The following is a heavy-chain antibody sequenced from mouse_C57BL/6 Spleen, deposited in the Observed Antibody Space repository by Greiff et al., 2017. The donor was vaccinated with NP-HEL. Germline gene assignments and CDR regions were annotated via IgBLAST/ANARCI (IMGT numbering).Heavy chain of an antibody. Sequence: EVNVVESGGGLVKPGGSLKLSCAASGFTFSDYGLHWVRQAPEKGLEWVAYISGGSSTIYYADTVKGRFPISRDNAKNTLFLQMTSRRSADTAMYYCARPTVVAPYYFDYWGQGTTLTVSS. CDR3: ARPTVVAPYYFDY. D-gene: IGHD1-1*01. J-gene: IGHJ2*01. V-gene: IGHV5-17*01. CDR1: GFTFSDYG. CDR2: ISGGSSTI.